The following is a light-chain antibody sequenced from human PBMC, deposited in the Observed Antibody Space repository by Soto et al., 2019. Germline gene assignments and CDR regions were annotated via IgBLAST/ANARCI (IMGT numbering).Light chain of an antibody. V-gene: IGLV1-47*01. CDR2: RDN. CDR1: SSNIGSYY. J-gene: IGLJ2*01. Sequence: QSVLTQPPSASETPGQRVTISCSGSSSNIGSYYVYWYQQVPGTAPKLLIYRDNQRPSGVPDRFSGSKSGTSASLAIGGLRSEDEADYYCAAWDDSLSTVLFGGGTQLTVL. CDR3: AAWDDSLSTVL.